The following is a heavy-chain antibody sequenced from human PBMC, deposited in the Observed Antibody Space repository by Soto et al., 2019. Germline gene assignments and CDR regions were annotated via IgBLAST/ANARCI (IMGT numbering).Heavy chain of an antibody. Sequence: PGGSLRLSCAASGFTFKAYSMNWFRQAPGKGLEWVSPITDRSAYIFYAHSVRGRFTVSRDDARNSLYLQMNSLRAEDTAVYYCARDLRYWGRGTVVTVSS. CDR3: ARDLRY. V-gene: IGHV3-21*06. CDR1: GFTFKAYS. J-gene: IGHJ4*02. CDR2: ITDRSAYI.